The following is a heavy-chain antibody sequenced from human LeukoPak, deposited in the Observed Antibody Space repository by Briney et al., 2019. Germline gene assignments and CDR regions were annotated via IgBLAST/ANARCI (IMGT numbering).Heavy chain of an antibody. V-gene: IGHV3-48*04. Sequence: GGSLRLSCAVSGFTFSSYSMNWVRQAPGGGLGWVSYISSSSSTIYYADSVKGRFTISRDNAKNSLYLQMNSLRAEDTAVYYCAVEPKAYCSSTSCYRPVDYWGQGTLVTVSS. J-gene: IGHJ4*02. CDR2: ISSSSSTI. D-gene: IGHD2-2*02. CDR3: AVEPKAYCSSTSCYRPVDY. CDR1: GFTFSSYS.